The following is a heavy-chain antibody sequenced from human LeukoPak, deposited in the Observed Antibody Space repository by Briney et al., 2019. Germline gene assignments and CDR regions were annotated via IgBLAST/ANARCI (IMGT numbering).Heavy chain of an antibody. CDR3: ARVRYYDFWSGYSWMDTDSKFDP. D-gene: IGHD3-3*01. CDR1: GYTFTGYY. CDR2: INPNSGGT. Sequence: ASVKVSCKASGYTFTGYYMHWVRQAPGQGLEWMGWINPNSGGTNYAQKFQGRVTMTRDTSISTAYMELSRLRSDDTAVYYCARVRYYDFWSGYSWMDTDSKFDPWGQGTLVTVSS. J-gene: IGHJ5*02. V-gene: IGHV1-2*02.